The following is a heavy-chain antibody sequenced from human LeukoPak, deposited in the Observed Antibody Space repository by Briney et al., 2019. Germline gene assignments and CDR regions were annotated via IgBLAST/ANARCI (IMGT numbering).Heavy chain of an antibody. V-gene: IGHV4-59*01. J-gene: IGHJ2*01. CDR3: ARMNNWGRGWYFDL. CDR1: GGSISSYY. CDR2: MYSSGST. D-gene: IGHD7-27*01. Sequence: SETLSLTCTVSGGSISSYYWSWIRQPPGKGLEWVGYMYSSGSTNYNASLKSRVTISIDTSKNQLSLKVSSLTAADTAVYYCARMNNWGRGWYFDLWGRGTLVTVSS.